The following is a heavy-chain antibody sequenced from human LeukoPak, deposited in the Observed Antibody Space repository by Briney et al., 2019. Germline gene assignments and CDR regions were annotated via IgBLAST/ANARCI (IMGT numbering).Heavy chain of an antibody. V-gene: IGHV1-69*13. CDR3: ASFLGYCSSTSCYPRINDAFDI. CDR2: IIPIFGTA. CDR1: GGTFSSYA. Sequence: ASVKVSCKASGGTFSSYAISWVRQAPGQGLEWMGGIIPIFGTANYAQKFQGRVTITADESTSTAYMELSSLRSEDTAVYYCASFLGYCSSTSCYPRINDAFDIWGQGTMVTVSS. D-gene: IGHD2-2*01. J-gene: IGHJ3*02.